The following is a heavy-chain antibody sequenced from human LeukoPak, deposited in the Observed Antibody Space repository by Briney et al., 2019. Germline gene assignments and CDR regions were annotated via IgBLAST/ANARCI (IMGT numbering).Heavy chain of an antibody. CDR3: ARDRPTGASRVFVVQ. CDR1: GFSFSTYA. D-gene: IGHD2-15*01. CDR2: MSSGSRYI. V-gene: IGHV3-21*06. Sequence: GGSLRLSCTASGFSFSTYAITSVRQAPGEGVERILSMSSGSRYIYYADSVRGRFTISRDNTKNSLYLLMNNLRAEDTAIYYCARDRPTGASRVFVVQWGQGTPVTVSS. J-gene: IGHJ4*02.